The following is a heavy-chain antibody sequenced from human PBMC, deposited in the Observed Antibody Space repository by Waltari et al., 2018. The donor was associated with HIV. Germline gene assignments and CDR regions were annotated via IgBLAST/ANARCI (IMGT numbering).Heavy chain of an antibody. CDR2: IYLGDSDA. Sequence: EEKLVQSGAEGKEPGASLTISCQSLGNNFAGYWVGWVRQMPGKGLEWIGVIYLGDSDAVYSPSFQGRVIMSTDSSISTVYLQWSSLRASDTAMYYCARRKGDYRTAFDIWGQGTMVTASS. CDR3: ARRKGDYRTAFDI. CDR1: GNNFAGYW. D-gene: IGHD4-17*01. J-gene: IGHJ3*02. V-gene: IGHV5-51*01.